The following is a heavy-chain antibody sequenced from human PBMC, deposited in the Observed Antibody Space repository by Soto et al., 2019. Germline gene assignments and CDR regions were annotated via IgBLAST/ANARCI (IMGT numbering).Heavy chain of an antibody. CDR1: GFSFSSYG. Sequence: PGGSLRLSCADSGFSFSSYGMHWVRQAPGKGLEWVAVISYDGSNKYYVDSVRGRFTISRDNSKNTLYLQMNSLRAEDTAVYYCAKDLPWFDPWGQGTLVTVSS. CDR3: AKDLPWFDP. CDR2: ISYDGSNK. J-gene: IGHJ5*02. V-gene: IGHV3-30*18.